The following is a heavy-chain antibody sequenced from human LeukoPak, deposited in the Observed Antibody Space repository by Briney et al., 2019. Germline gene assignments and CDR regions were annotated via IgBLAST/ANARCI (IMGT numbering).Heavy chain of an antibody. CDR3: ARVSLSQYRGSWYHLHCDF. CDR2: IDSGGDT. Sequence: GGTLSLTCAASGFTISSYDRHWVRQATGKGLEWVSAIDSGGDTYYQGSVKGRFTISRENAKNSFYLQMNSLRAGDTAVYYCARVSLSQYRGSWYHLHCDFWGQGPLVTVPS. J-gene: IGHJ4*02. V-gene: IGHV3-13*01. CDR1: GFTISSYD. D-gene: IGHD6-13*01.